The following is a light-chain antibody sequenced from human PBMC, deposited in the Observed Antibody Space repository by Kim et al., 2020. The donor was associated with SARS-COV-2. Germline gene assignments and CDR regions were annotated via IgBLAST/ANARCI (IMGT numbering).Light chain of an antibody. Sequence: SASVEDRVTITCRASQYIKNALTWFRQKPGKAPESLIYAASSVRSGVPSKFSGSGSGTDFTLTNSSLQPEDFAPYYCQQYWVYPVTFGQGTKLEI. V-gene: IGKV1-16*02. CDR2: AAS. J-gene: IGKJ2*01. CDR3: QQYWVYPVT. CDR1: QYIKNA.